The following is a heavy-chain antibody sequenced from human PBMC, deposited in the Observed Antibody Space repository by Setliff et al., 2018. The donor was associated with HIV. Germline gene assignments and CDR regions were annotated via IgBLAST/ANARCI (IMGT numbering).Heavy chain of an antibody. V-gene: IGHV4-31*03. CDR1: GGSISRGGYY. CDR2: IYYSGST. Sequence: SETLSLTCTVSGGSISRGGYYWSWIRQHPGKGLEWIGYIYYSGSTYYNPSLKSRVTISVDTSKNQFSLKLGSVTAADTAVYFCARVTWIQLWLGWFDPWGQGTLVTVSS. J-gene: IGHJ5*02. D-gene: IGHD5-18*01. CDR3: ARVTWIQLWLGWFDP.